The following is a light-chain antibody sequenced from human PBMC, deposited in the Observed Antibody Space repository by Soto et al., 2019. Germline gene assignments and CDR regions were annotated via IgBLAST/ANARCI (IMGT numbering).Light chain of an antibody. CDR1: SSDVGSYNL. CDR3: CSYAGSSTV. J-gene: IGLJ1*01. Sequence: ALTQPASVSGSPGQSITISCTGTSSDVGSYNLVSWYQQHPGKAPKLMICEVSKRPSGVSNRFSGSKSGNTASLTISGLQAEDEADYYCCSYAGSSTVFGTGTKVTVL. CDR2: EVS. V-gene: IGLV2-23*02.